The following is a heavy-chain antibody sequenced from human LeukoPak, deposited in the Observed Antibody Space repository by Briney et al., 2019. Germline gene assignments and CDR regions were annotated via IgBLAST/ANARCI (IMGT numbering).Heavy chain of an antibody. CDR1: GGSISSGDYY. J-gene: IGHJ4*02. V-gene: IGHV4-30-4*01. CDR2: IYYSGST. CDR3: ARVDGAGTLDY. D-gene: IGHD3-10*01. Sequence: SETLSLTCTVSGGSISSGDYYWSWIRQPPGKGLEWIGYIYYSGSTYYNPSLKSRVTISVDTSKNQFSLKLSSVTAADTAVYYCARVDGAGTLDYGGQGTLVTVSS.